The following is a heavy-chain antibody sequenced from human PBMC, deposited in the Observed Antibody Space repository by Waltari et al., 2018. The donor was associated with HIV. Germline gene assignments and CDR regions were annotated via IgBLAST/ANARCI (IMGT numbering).Heavy chain of an antibody. CDR3: ARDSRDNSWSLNFFDP. V-gene: IGHV3-21*01. J-gene: IGHJ5*02. D-gene: IGHD6-13*01. CDR1: GFPFQRYR. CDR2: ISSSGTFT. Sequence: EVQLVESGGGPVKPGGSLRLSCRASGFPFQRYRLNWVRQAPGKGLEWISSISSSGTFTHYADSVKGRFTISRDNANKSVYLQMNSLRAEDTAVYYCARDSRDNSWSLNFFDPWGQGTLVTVSS.